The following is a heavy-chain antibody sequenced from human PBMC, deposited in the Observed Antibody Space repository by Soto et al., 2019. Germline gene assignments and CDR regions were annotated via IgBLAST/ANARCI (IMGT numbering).Heavy chain of an antibody. CDR3: VGRLTSIYNYFDS. CDR1: NGSISGFY. V-gene: IGHV4-59*12. J-gene: IGHJ4*02. CDR2: IHYSGRT. Sequence: KTSETLSLTCSVSNGSISGFYWTWIRQPPGKILEWIGYIHYSGRTDYNPSLTSRATMSVDTSKNQFSLNLKSITAADTAIYYCVGRLTSIYNYFDSWGQGTQVTVSS. D-gene: IGHD2-8*01.